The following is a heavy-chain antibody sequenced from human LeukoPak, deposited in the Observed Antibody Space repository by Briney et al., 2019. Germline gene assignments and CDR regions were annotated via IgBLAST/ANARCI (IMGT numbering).Heavy chain of an antibody. Sequence: SETLSLTCTVSGGSISSSGYYWSWIRQPPGKGLEWIGEINQSGSTNYNPSHKSRVTISEDTSKNQFSLKLSSVTAADTAVYYCTRSGYSTGWYPAWDYWGEGTLVTVSS. CDR2: INQSGST. D-gene: IGHD6-19*01. J-gene: IGHJ4*02. CDR1: GGSISSSGYY. CDR3: TRSGYSTGWYPAWDY. V-gene: IGHV4-39*07.